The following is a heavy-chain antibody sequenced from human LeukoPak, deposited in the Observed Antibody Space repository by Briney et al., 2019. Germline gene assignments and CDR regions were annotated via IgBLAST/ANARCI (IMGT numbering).Heavy chain of an antibody. Sequence: PGGSLRLSCAASGFTFSDYYMSWIRQAPGKGLEWVSYISSSSSYTNYADSVKGRFTISRDNSKNTLYLQMNSLRAEDTAVYYCAKLLHDYGDTPYYYGMDVWGQGTTVTVSS. CDR1: GFTFSDYY. CDR3: AKLLHDYGDTPYYYGMDV. V-gene: IGHV3-11*06. D-gene: IGHD4-17*01. CDR2: ISSSSSYT. J-gene: IGHJ6*02.